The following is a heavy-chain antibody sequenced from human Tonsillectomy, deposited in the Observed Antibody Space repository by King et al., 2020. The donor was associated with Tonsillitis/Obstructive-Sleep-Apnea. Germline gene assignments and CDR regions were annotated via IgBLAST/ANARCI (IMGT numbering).Heavy chain of an antibody. CDR1: GDPINNYY. J-gene: IGHJ6*03. CDR3: ARGAVTEVFYYYYYMDV. D-gene: IGHD4-17*01. CDR2: ISYSGSTA. V-gene: IGHV4-59*01. Sequence: PLQESGPGLVKPSETLSLTCTVSGDPINNYYWSWIRQPPGKGLEWIGYISYSGSTANYNPSLKSRVTISVDTSQSQFALKLSSVTAADTAVYYCARGAVTEVFYYYYYMDVWGKGTTVTVSS.